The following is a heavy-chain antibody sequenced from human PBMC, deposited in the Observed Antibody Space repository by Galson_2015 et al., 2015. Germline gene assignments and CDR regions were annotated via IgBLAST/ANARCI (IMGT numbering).Heavy chain of an antibody. D-gene: IGHD2-15*01. V-gene: IGHV4-4*02. Sequence: SETLSLTCAVSGGSISSSNWWSWVRQPPGKGLEWIGEIYHSGSTNYNPSLKSRVTISVDKSKNQFSLKLSSVTAADTAVYYCARLGGLGYCSGGSCYTPLWGQGTLVTVSS. J-gene: IGHJ4*02. CDR1: GGSISSSNW. CDR2: IYHSGST. CDR3: ARLGGLGYCSGGSCYTPL.